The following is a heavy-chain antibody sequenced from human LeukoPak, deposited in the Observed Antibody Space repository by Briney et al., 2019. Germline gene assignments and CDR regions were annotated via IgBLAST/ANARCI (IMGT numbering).Heavy chain of an antibody. CDR1: GYTFTGYY. CDR2: INPNSGGT. CDR3: ARPPIAVAGYYFDY. V-gene: IGHV1-2*02. J-gene: IGHJ4*02. D-gene: IGHD6-19*01. Sequence: ASVKVSCKASGYTFTGYYMHWVRQAPGQGLEWMGWINPNSGGTNYAQKFQGRVTMTRDTSISTAYMELSRLRSDDTAVYYCARPPIAVAGYYFDYWGQGTLVTVSS.